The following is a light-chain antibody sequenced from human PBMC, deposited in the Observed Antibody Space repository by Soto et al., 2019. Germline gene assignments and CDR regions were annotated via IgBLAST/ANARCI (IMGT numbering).Light chain of an antibody. CDR3: AAWDASLSACV. J-gene: IGLJ1*01. CDR2: YSN. V-gene: IGLV1-40*01. Sequence: QSVLTQPPSVSGAPGQRVTISCTGSSSNIGAGYDVHWYQQVTGTAPKLLIYYSNQRPSGVPDRFSGSRSGTSASLAIVGLRSEDEAIYYCAAWDASLSACVFGNGTKLTVL. CDR1: SSNIGAGYD.